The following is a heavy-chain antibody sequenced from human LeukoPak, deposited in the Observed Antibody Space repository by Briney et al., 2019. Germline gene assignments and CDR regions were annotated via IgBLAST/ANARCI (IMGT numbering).Heavy chain of an antibody. V-gene: IGHV1-18*01. J-gene: IGHJ4*02. Sequence: GASVKVSCKASGYTFTSYGISWVRQAPGQGLEWMGWISAYNGNTNYAQKLQGRVTMTTDTSTSTAYMELRSLRSDDTAVYYCAREPDYCSSTSCYTSDYWGQGTLVTVSS. D-gene: IGHD2-2*02. CDR1: GYTFTSYG. CDR3: AREPDYCSSTSCYTSDY. CDR2: ISAYNGNT.